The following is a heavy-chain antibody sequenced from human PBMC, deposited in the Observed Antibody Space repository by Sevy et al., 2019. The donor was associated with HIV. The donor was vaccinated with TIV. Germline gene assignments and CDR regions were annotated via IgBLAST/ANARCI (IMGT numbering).Heavy chain of an antibody. Sequence: ASVKVSCKAFGYTFTDYYMHWVRQAPGQGLEWMGQIDPNGGVTNYAQKFQGRVTMTRDTSISTTFMELSRLRSDDTDVYYCAREWGNTMATAFDIWGQGTMVTVSS. J-gene: IGHJ3*02. CDR1: GYTFTDYY. CDR3: AREWGNTMATAFDI. D-gene: IGHD3-10*01. CDR2: IDPNGGVT. V-gene: IGHV1-2*05.